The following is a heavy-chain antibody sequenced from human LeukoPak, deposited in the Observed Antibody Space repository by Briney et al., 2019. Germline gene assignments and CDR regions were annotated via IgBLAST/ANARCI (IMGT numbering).Heavy chain of an antibody. Sequence: ASVKVSCKASGYTFTSYDINWVRQATGQGLEWMGWMNPNSGNTGYAQKFQGRVTMTRNTSTSTAYMELSSLRSEDTAVYYCARAVRYCSSTSCTNWFDPWGQGTLVTVSS. D-gene: IGHD2-2*01. V-gene: IGHV1-8*01. CDR1: GYTFTSYD. CDR2: MNPNSGNT. CDR3: ARAVRYCSSTSCTNWFDP. J-gene: IGHJ5*02.